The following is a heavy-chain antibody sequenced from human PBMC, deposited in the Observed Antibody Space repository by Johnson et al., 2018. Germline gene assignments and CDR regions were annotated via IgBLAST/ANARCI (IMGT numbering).Heavy chain of an antibody. Sequence: VQLVQSGGGLVKPGGSLRLSCAASGFTFSSYSMNWVRQAPGQGLEWVSSLNSRNHFIFYADSLKDRFTISRDNAKKSLFLQMASLRAAETSVYYCASEKGDDGAFDSWGQGTMGTGSS. V-gene: IGHV3-21*01. D-gene: IGHD3-16*01. CDR1: GFTFSSYS. CDR3: ASEKGDDGAFDS. CDR2: LNSRNHFI. J-gene: IGHJ3*02.